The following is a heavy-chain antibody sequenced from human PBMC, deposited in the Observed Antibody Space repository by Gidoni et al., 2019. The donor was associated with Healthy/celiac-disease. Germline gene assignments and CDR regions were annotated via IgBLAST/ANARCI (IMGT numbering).Heavy chain of an antibody. CDR2: ISGSGGST. Sequence: EVQLLESGGGLVQPGGSLRLSGAASGFPFSSYAMSWVRQAPGKGLEWVSAISGSGGSTYYADSVKGRFTISRDNSKNTLYLQMNSLRAEDTAVYYCAKGGPYCSGGSCYRLDPWGQGTLVTVSS. CDR1: GFPFSSYA. CDR3: AKGGPYCSGGSCYRLDP. V-gene: IGHV3-23*01. J-gene: IGHJ5*02. D-gene: IGHD2-15*01.